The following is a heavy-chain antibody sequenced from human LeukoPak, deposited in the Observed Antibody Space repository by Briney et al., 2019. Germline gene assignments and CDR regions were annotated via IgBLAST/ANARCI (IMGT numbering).Heavy chain of an antibody. V-gene: IGHV3-74*01. CDR3: IRDLRSADL. Sequence: GGSLRLSCVASGFTFSNYWMHWVRQPPGKGLVWVSRIYVDGRTTNYADSVKGRFTISRDNAKNTVYLEMNSLSVGDTATYYCIRDLRSADLWGQGTLVTVTS. CDR1: GFTFSNYW. CDR2: IYVDGRTT. J-gene: IGHJ5*02.